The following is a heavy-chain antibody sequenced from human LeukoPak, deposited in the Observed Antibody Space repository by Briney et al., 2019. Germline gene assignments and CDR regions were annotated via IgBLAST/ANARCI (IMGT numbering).Heavy chain of an antibody. V-gene: IGHV3-7*01. CDR2: IKQDGSEK. CDR1: GFTFSSYW. Sequence: GGSLRLSCAASGFTFSSYWMSWVRQAPGKGLEWVANIKQDGSEKYYVDSVKGRFTISRVNAENSLYLQMNSLRAEDTAVYYCARGIDYGVDYYYYYYMDVWGKGTTVTVSS. J-gene: IGHJ6*03. CDR3: ARGIDYGVDYYYYYYMDV. D-gene: IGHD4-17*01.